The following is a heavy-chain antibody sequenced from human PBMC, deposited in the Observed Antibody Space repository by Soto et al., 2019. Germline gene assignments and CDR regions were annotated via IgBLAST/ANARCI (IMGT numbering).Heavy chain of an antibody. J-gene: IGHJ6*02. CDR3: AFRFVGMKDGLDV. CDR2: IVHLYGTT. Sequence: QVQLVQSGSEVKKPGSSVKVSCKSSGLTFSNYAISWVRQAPGQGPVWMGGIVHLYGTTHYAQRFQGRVTITADESTNTASMEMSSLSYDGTATYFCAFRFVGMKDGLDVWGQGTTGTVS. CDR1: GLTFSNYA. V-gene: IGHV1-69*01. D-gene: IGHD2-21*01.